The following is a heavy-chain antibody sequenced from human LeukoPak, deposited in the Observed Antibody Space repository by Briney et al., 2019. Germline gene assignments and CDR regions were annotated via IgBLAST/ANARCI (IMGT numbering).Heavy chain of an antibody. CDR1: GGTFSSYA. CDR3: ARGPGYCSSTSCYNYYYYYMDV. CDR2: IIPIFGTA. J-gene: IGHJ6*03. Sequence: SSVKVSCKASGGTFSSYAISWVRLAPGQGLEWMGGIIPIFGTANYAQKFQGRVTITADESTSTAYMELSSLRSEDTAVYYCARGPGYCSSTSCYNYYYYYMDVWGKGTTVTVSS. V-gene: IGHV1-69*01. D-gene: IGHD2-2*02.